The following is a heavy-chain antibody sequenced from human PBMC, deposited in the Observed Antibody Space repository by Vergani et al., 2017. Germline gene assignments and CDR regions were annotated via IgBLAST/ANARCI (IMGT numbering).Heavy chain of an antibody. CDR3: ARGRTYNYYDSSGYYYVRGYFDY. Sequence: QVQLVESGGGVVQPGRSLRLSCAASGFTFSSYGMHWVRQAPGKGLEGVAVIWYDGSNKYYADSVKGRFTISRDNSKNTLYLQMNSLRAEDTAVYYCARGRTYNYYDSSGYYYVRGYFDYWGQGTLVTVSS. J-gene: IGHJ4*02. CDR1: GFTFSSYG. V-gene: IGHV3-33*01. CDR2: IWYDGSNK. D-gene: IGHD3-22*01.